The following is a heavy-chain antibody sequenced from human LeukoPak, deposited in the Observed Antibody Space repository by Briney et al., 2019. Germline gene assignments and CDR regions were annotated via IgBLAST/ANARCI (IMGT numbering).Heavy chain of an antibody. CDR3: ARDEDAF. V-gene: IGHV3-48*02. CDR1: GFTFNTYN. Sequence: GGSLRLSCAASGFTFNTYNMGWVRQAPGKGLEWISYISSSGSTIYSADSVKGRITISRDNAKNSLFLQLNSLRDEDTAVYYCARDEDAFGGQGTLVTVSS. CDR2: ISSSGSTI. J-gene: IGHJ4*02.